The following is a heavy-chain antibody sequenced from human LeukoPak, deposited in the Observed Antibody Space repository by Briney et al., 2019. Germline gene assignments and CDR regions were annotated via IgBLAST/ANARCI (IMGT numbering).Heavy chain of an antibody. V-gene: IGHV4-39*07. CDR2: VFYSGRT. Sequence: PSETLSLTCTVSGGFIRDSGYYWGWIRQPPGKGLEWIGTVFYSGRTYYNSSLQSRVTISVDTSKNQFSLRLSSVTPADTAMYYCASDRIEVDAFDIWGQGTMVTVSS. CDR3: ASDRIEVDAFDI. J-gene: IGHJ3*02. D-gene: IGHD2-15*01. CDR1: GGFIRDSGYY.